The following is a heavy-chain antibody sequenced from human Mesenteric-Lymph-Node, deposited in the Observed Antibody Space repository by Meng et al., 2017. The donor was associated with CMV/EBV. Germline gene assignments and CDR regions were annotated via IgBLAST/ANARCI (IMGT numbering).Heavy chain of an antibody. D-gene: IGHD1-26*01. CDR1: GFTFSSYT. V-gene: IGHV3-21*04. J-gene: IGHJ4*02. CDR2: ISSSSSYI. Sequence: SGFTFSSYTMNWVRQAPGKGLEWVSSISSSSSYIYHADSVKGRFTISRDNAKNSLYLQMNSLRSDDTAVYYCARLSWELLRGANDYWGQGTLVTVSS. CDR3: ARLSWELLRGANDY.